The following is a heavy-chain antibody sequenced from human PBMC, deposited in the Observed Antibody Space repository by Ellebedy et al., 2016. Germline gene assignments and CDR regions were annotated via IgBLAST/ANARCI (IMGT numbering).Heavy chain of an antibody. Sequence: SGPTLVXPTETLTLTCTVSGFSLSNARMGVSWIRQPPGKALEWLAHIFSNDEKSYSISLKSRLTISKDTSKSQVVLTMTNMDPVDTATYYCARYVDYGGTGGFDSWGQGTLVTVSS. CDR1: GFSLSNARMG. V-gene: IGHV2-26*01. D-gene: IGHD4-23*01. CDR2: IFSNDEK. CDR3: ARYVDYGGTGGFDS. J-gene: IGHJ5*01.